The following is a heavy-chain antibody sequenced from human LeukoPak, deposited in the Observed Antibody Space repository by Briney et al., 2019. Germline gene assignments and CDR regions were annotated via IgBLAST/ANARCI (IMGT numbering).Heavy chain of an antibody. CDR1: GGTFSTYA. CDR3: ARGLYYSGSERPLHMDV. CDR2: INPSSGGT. Sequence: ASVKVSCKASGGTFSTYAISWVRQAPGQGLEWMGWINPSSGGTNYAQNFQGRVTMTRDTSISTAYMELSRLRSDDTAVYYCARGLYYSGSERPLHMDVWGQGTTVTVSS. D-gene: IGHD3-10*01. J-gene: IGHJ6*02. V-gene: IGHV1-2*02.